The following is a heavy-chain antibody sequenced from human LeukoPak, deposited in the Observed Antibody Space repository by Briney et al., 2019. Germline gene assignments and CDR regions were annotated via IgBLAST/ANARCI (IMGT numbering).Heavy chain of an antibody. CDR1: GFTFSNYG. J-gene: IGHJ4*02. Sequence: GVSLRLSCAASGFTFSNYGMIWFRQAPGKGLEWVLAISDDGRSTYYADSVKGRFTISKDNSKKTLSLQMTNLRAEDTAVYYCAKRVPYSSSSVYFDYWGQGTLVTVSS. CDR3: AKRVPYSSSSVYFDY. CDR2: ISDDGRST. D-gene: IGHD6-6*01. V-gene: IGHV3-23*01.